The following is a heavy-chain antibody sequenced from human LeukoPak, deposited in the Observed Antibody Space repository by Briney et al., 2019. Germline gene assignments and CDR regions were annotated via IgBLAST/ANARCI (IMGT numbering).Heavy chain of an antibody. CDR1: GYTFTSFY. D-gene: IGHD6-13*01. CDR3: TRGGVAASGASDI. V-gene: IGHV1-46*01. CDR2: INPSGGAR. Sequence: ASLKLSCKASGYTFTSFYMHWVRQAPGQGLEWMGIINPSGGARSYAQKFKGRVTMTRATSTSTVYMELSSLRSEDTAVYYCTRGGVAASGASDIWGQGTMVTVSS. J-gene: IGHJ3*02.